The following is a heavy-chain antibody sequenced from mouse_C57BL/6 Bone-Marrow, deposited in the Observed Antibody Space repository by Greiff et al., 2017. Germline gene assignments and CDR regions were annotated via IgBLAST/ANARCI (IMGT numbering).Heavy chain of an antibody. V-gene: IGHV1-82*01. Sequence: QVQLQQSGPELVKPGASVKISCKASGYAFSSSWMNWVKQRPGKGLEWIGRIYPGDGDTNYNGKFKGTATLTADKSSITAYMQLSSLTSEDSAVYFCHYYGSSYDWYFDLWCTGTTVTVSS. CDR2: IYPGDGDT. CDR3: HYYGSSYDWYFDL. CDR1: GYAFSSSW. D-gene: IGHD1-1*01. J-gene: IGHJ1*03.